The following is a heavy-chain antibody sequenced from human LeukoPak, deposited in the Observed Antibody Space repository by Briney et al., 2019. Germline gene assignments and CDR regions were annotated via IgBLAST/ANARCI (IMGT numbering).Heavy chain of an antibody. D-gene: IGHD4-17*01. CDR1: GYSFTSYW. J-gene: IGHJ3*02. CDR2: IYPGDSDT. V-gene: IGHV5-51*01. Sequence: GGSLKISCKGSGYSFTSYWIGWVRQMPGKGLEWMGKIYPGDSDTRYSPSFQGQVTISADKSISTAYLQWSSLKASDTAMYYCARTFTVTTSAFDIWGQGTMVTVSS. CDR3: ARTFTVTTSAFDI.